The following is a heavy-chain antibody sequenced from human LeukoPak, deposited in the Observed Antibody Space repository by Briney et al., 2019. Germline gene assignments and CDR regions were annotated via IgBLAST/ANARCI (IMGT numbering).Heavy chain of an antibody. CDR1: GFTFSSYE. D-gene: IGHD1/OR15-1a*01. CDR2: ISGSGGTI. J-gene: IGHJ3*02. V-gene: IGHV3-48*03. Sequence: PGGSLRLSCAASGFTFSSYEMNWVRQAPGKGLEWVSYISGSGGTIFYADSVKGRFTISRDNAKNSLYLQMNSLRAEDTAVYYCARGQTGTLDAFDIWGQGTMVTVSS. CDR3: ARGQTGTLDAFDI.